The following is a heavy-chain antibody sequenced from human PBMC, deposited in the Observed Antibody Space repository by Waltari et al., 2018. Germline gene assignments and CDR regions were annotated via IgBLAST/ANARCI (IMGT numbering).Heavy chain of an antibody. CDR2: ISSSSSYI. J-gene: IGHJ6*02. Sequence: EVQLLESGGGLVQPGGSLRLSCAASGFTFSSYAMSWVRQAPGKGLEWVSSISSSSSYIYYADSVKGRFTISRDNAKNSLYLQMNSLRAEDTAVYYCARVLVGATTSRVVNYYYGIDVWGQGTTVTVSS. D-gene: IGHD1-26*01. CDR3: ARVLVGATTSRVVNYYYGIDV. V-gene: IGHV3-21*01. CDR1: GFTFSSYA.